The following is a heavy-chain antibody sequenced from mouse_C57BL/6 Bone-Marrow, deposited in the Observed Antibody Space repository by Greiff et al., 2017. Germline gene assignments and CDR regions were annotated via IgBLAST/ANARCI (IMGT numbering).Heavy chain of an antibody. D-gene: IGHD1-1*01. CDR1: GYTFTNYW. CDR2: IYPGGGYT. J-gene: IGHJ3*01. Sequence: VKVVESGAELVRPGTSVKMSCKASGYTFTNYWIGWAKQRPGHGLEWIGDIYPGGGYTNYNEKFKGKATLTADKSSSTAYMQFSSLTSEDSAIYYSAREAYGSSYFAYWGQGTLVTVSA. CDR3: AREAYGSSYFAY. V-gene: IGHV1-63*01.